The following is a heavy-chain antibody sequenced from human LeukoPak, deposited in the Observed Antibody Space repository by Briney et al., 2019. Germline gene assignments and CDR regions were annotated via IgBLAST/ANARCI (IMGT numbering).Heavy chain of an antibody. CDR3: AKDMGGGTAMGFDY. V-gene: IGHV3-9*03. Sequence: GGSLRLSCAASGFTFDDYAMHWVRQAPGKGLEWVSGISWNSGSIGYADSVKGRFTISRDNAKNSLYLQMNSLRAEDMALYYCAKDMGGGTAMGFDYWGQGTLVTVSS. CDR1: GFTFDDYA. CDR2: ISWNSGSI. J-gene: IGHJ4*02. D-gene: IGHD5-18*01.